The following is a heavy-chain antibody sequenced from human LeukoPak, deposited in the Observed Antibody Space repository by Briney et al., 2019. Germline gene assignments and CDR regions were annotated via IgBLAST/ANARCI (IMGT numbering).Heavy chain of an antibody. Sequence: SETLSLTCAVYGGSSSGYYWSWIRQPPGKGLEWIGEINHSGSTNYNPSLKSRVTISVDTSKNQFSLKLSSVTAADTAVYYCARGGQWLVLTAYFDYWGQGTLVTVSS. CDR2: INHSGST. CDR3: ARGGQWLVLTAYFDY. D-gene: IGHD6-19*01. CDR1: GGSSSGYY. J-gene: IGHJ4*02. V-gene: IGHV4-34*01.